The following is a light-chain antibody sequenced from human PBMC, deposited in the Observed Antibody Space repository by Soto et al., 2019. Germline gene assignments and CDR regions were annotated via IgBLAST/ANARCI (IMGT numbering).Light chain of an antibody. CDR1: QNVGNN. CDR2: GAS. V-gene: IGKV3D-15*01. J-gene: IGKJ1*01. Sequence: EIVMTQSPATLSVSPGERATLSCRASQNVGNNLVWYQQKPGQAPRLLIYGASSRATGIPDRFSGSGSGTDFTLTISRLEPEDFAVYYCHQYVSSWTFGQGTKVDIK. CDR3: HQYVSSWT.